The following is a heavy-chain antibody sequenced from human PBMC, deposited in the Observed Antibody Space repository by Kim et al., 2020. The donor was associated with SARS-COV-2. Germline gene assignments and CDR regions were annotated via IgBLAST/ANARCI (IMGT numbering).Heavy chain of an antibody. V-gene: IGHV3-49*03. Sequence: GGSLRLSCTASGFTFGDYAMSWFRQAPGKGLEWVGFIRSKAYGGTTEYAASVKGRFTISRDDSKSIAYLQMNSLKTEDTAVYYCTRVRTPMVRGVIIRGVFDYLGQGTLVTVSS. CDR1: GFTFGDYA. CDR2: IRSKAYGGTT. CDR3: TRVRTPMVRGVIIRGVFDY. J-gene: IGHJ4*02. D-gene: IGHD3-10*01.